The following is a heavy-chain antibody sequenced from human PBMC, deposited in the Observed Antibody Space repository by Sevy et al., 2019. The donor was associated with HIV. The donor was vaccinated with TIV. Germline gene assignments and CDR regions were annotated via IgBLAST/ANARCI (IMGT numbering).Heavy chain of an antibody. J-gene: IGHJ4*02. V-gene: IGHV1-2*02. Sequence: ASVKVSCKASGYTFTGYYMHWVRQAPGQGLEWMGWINPNSGGTNYAQKFQGRVTMTRDTSIRPAYMELSRLRSDDTAVYYCARASTQWLVWHFDYWGQGTLVTVSS. CDR3: ARASTQWLVWHFDY. CDR2: INPNSGGT. D-gene: IGHD6-19*01. CDR1: GYTFTGYY.